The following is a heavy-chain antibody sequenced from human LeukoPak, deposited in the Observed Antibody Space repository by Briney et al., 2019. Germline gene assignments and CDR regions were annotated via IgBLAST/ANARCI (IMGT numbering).Heavy chain of an antibody. CDR2: IYYSGST. CDR3: ARDAVMGAVDY. CDR1: GGSISRYY. D-gene: IGHD3-16*01. V-gene: IGHV4-59*01. Sequence: LETLSLTCTVSGGSISRYYWSWIRQPPGKGLEWIGYIYYSGSTNYSPCLKSRVTISVATSKTQFSLKLSSVTAADTAVYYCARDAVMGAVDYWGQGTLLTVSS. J-gene: IGHJ4*02.